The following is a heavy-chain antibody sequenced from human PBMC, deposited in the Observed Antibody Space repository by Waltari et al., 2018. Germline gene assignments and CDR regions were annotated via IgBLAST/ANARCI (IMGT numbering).Heavy chain of an antibody. V-gene: IGHV3-30*02. CDR3: AKDRGGIAAAGSDY. J-gene: IGHJ4*02. D-gene: IGHD6-13*01. CDR1: GFTFSSYG. Sequence: QVQLVESGGGVVQPGGSLRLSCAASGFTFSSYGMHWVRPAPGKGLEWVAFIRYDGSNKYYADSVKGRFTISRDNSKNTLYLQMNSLRAEDTAVYYCAKDRGGIAAAGSDYWGQGTLVTVSS. CDR2: IRYDGSNK.